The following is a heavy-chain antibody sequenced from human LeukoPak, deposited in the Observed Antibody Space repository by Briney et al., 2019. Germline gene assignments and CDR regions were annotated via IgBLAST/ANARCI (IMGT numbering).Heavy chain of an antibody. D-gene: IGHD6-19*01. CDR2: ITGSGGST. CDR1: GFTFNNYA. CDR3: AKAAGFSGGWRATN. V-gene: IGHV3-23*01. Sequence: QSGGSLRLSCAASGFTFNNYAMSWVRQAPGKGLEWVSTITGSGGSTYYADSVKGRFTISRDNSKNTLYLQMNSLRADDTAVYYSAKAAGFSGGWRATNWGQGTLVTVSS. J-gene: IGHJ4*02.